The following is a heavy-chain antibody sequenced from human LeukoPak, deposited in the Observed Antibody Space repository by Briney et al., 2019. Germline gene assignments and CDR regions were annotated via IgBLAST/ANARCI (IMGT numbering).Heavy chain of an antibody. CDR1: GGTFSSYA. J-gene: IGHJ4*02. CDR2: INPSGGST. Sequence: ASVKVSCKASGGTFSSYAISWVRQAPGQGLEWMGIINPSGGSTSYAQKFQGRVTMTRDTSTSTVYMELSSLRSEDTAVYYCVKGGGSYVGDYFDYWGQGSLVTVSS. CDR3: VKGGGSYVGDYFDY. D-gene: IGHD6-19*01. V-gene: IGHV1-46*01.